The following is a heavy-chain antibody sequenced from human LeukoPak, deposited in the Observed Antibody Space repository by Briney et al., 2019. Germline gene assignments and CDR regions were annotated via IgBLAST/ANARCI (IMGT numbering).Heavy chain of an antibody. CDR1: GGSISSGDYY. CDR2: IYYSGST. CDR3: ARRRGYSYEPFDY. J-gene: IGHJ4*02. D-gene: IGHD5-18*01. V-gene: IGHV4-30-4*08. Sequence: SETLSLTCTVSGGSISSGDYYWSWIRQPPGKGLEWIGYIYYSGSTYYNPSLKGRVTISVDTSKNQFSLKLSSVTAADTAVYYCARRRGYSYEPFDYWGLGTLVTVSS.